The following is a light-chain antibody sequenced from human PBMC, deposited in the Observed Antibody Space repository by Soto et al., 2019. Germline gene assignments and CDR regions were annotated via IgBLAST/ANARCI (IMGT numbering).Light chain of an antibody. CDR2: AAS. V-gene: IGKV1-12*01. CDR3: QQVHTFPIT. CDR1: QGIDTW. Sequence: DIQMTQSPSSVSASVGDRVTITCRASQGIDTWLGWYQQKPGKAPNLLITAASTLQTGVPSRFSGSGSVTDFTLTISSLQPEDFATYYCQQVHTFPITFGQGTRLDIK. J-gene: IGKJ5*01.